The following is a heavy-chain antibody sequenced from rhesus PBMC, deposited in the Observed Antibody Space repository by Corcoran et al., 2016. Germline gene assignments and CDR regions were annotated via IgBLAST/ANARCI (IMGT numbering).Heavy chain of an antibody. CDR2: IPPYNGNT. Sequence: QVQLVQSGAEIKQPGASVKLSCKASGYTFTSYYMHWVRQAPGQGLEWIRLIPPYNGNTGDATNFQGRVTITTDTSTSTGYMELSSLRSEDTAVYYCTRAAAGPHFDYWGQGVLVTVSS. V-gene: IGHV1-180*01. D-gene: IGHD6-13*01. CDR1: GYTFTSYY. J-gene: IGHJ4*01. CDR3: TRAAAGPHFDY.